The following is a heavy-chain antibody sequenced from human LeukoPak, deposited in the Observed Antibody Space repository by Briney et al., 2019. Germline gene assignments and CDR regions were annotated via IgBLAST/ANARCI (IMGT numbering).Heavy chain of an antibody. J-gene: IGHJ4*02. V-gene: IGHV3-48*01. D-gene: IGHD5-24*01. CDR2: ISSSSSTI. Sequence: GGSLRLSCAASGFTFSSYSMNWVRQAPGKGLEWVSYISSSSSTIYYADSVKGRFTISRDNAKNSLYLQMNSLRAEDTAVYYCARARQMATIGVEEYYFDYWGQGTLVTVSS. CDR3: ARARQMATIGVEEYYFDY. CDR1: GFTFSSYS.